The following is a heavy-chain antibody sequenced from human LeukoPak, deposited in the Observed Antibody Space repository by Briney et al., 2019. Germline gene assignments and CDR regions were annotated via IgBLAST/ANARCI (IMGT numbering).Heavy chain of an antibody. D-gene: IGHD2-15*01. J-gene: IGHJ4*02. Sequence: GGSLRLSCAASGFIVSSSYMSWVRQAPGMGLEWVSVIYSGGYTVHADSVKGRFIISRDNSKNTLYLQMNSLRDEDTAVYYCTRDPDRGGRTHDYWGQGTLVTVSS. CDR2: IYSGGYT. CDR3: TRDPDRGGRTHDY. V-gene: IGHV3-66*01. CDR1: GFIVSSSY.